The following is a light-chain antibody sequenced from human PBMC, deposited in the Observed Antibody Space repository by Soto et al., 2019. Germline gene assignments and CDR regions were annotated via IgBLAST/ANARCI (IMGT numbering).Light chain of an antibody. Sequence: DIVMTQAPATLCGAPGERASLSCRASQSVYSNLAWYQQKPGQAPRLLIYGASTRATGIPARFSGSGSGTEFILTISSLPSEYLAVSHCQQYNNCPPITFGQGTRLAIK. J-gene: IGKJ5*01. CDR2: GAS. CDR3: QQYNNCPPIT. V-gene: IGKV3-15*01. CDR1: QSVYSN.